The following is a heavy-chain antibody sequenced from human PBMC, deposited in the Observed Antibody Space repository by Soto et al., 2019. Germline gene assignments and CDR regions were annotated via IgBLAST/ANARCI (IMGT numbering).Heavy chain of an antibody. CDR2: IYYSGST. Sequence: SEILSLTCTVSGGSISSYYWSWIRQPPGKGLEWIGYIYYSGSTNYNPSLKSRVTISVDTSKNQFSLKLSSVTAADTAVYYCARVGYSSSKNDYYYYMDVWGKGTTVTVSS. J-gene: IGHJ6*03. CDR1: GGSISSYY. V-gene: IGHV4-59*01. CDR3: ARVGYSSSKNDYYYYMDV. D-gene: IGHD6-13*01.